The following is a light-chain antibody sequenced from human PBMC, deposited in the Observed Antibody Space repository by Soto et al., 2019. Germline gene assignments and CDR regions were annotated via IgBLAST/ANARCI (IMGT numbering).Light chain of an antibody. J-gene: IGKJ1*01. CDR1: QSVSSNY. CDR2: GAF. CDR3: QQYGSSWT. Sequence: EIVLTQSPGTLSLSAGERATLSCRASQSVSSNYLAWYQQKSGQAPRLLIYGAFSRATGIPDRFSGSGSGTDFTLTISRLEPEDFAVYYCQQYGSSWTFGQGTRVEIK. V-gene: IGKV3-20*01.